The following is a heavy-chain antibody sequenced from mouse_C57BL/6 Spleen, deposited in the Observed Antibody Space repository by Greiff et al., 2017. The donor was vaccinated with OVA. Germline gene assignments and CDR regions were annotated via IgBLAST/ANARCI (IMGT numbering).Heavy chain of an antibody. J-gene: IGHJ2*01. Sequence: QVQLQQPGAELVRPGSSVKLSCKASGYTFTSYWMHWVKQRPIQGLEWIGNIDPSDSETHYNQKFKDKATLTVDKSSSTAYMQLSSLTSEDSAVYYCARSGGYDAGYYFDYWGQGTTLTVS. CDR2: IDPSDSET. V-gene: IGHV1-52*01. CDR1: GYTFTSYW. D-gene: IGHD2-2*01. CDR3: ARSGGYDAGYYFDY.